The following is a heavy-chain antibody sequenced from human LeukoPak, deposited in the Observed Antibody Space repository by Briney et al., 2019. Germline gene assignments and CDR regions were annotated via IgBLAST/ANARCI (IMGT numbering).Heavy chain of an antibody. Sequence: GGSLRLSCAASGFTFSSYKMNWVRQAPGKGLEWVSYISPSSSTIYYADSVKGRFTISRDNAKNSLYLQMNSLRAEDTAVYYCAGLNLGYCSGGSCPDWFDPWGQGTLVTVSS. D-gene: IGHD2-15*01. CDR3: AGLNLGYCSGGSCPDWFDP. V-gene: IGHV3-48*04. J-gene: IGHJ5*02. CDR2: ISPSSSTI. CDR1: GFTFSSYK.